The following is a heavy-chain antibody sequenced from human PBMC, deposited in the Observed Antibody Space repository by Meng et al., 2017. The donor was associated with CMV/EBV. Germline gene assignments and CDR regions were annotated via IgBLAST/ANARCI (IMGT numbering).Heavy chain of an antibody. J-gene: IGHJ4*02. CDR3: ASWGGVVPADY. D-gene: IGHD2-2*01. CDR1: GGSFSGYY. CDR2: ISSSGSTI. V-gene: IGHV3-11*04. Sequence: LSLTCAVYGGSFSGYYWSWIRQPPGKGLEWVSYISSSGSTIYYADSVKGRFTISRDNAKNSLYLQMNSLRAEDTAVYYCASWGGVVPADYWGQGTLVTVSS.